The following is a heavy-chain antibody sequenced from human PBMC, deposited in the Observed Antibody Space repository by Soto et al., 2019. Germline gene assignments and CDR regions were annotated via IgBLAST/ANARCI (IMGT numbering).Heavy chain of an antibody. Sequence: QVHLQESGPGLVKPSETLSLTCTVSGGSISPYYWSWLRQPPGKGLEWIGYFHYTGSSNYNPSLRSRVTMTAGTSENQLSLKVKSVIAADTAVYYCARREYSNSWHFDYWGQGILVTVSS. J-gene: IGHJ4*02. CDR3: ARREYSNSWHFDY. CDR1: GGSISPYY. D-gene: IGHD6-13*01. V-gene: IGHV4-59*08. CDR2: FHYTGSS.